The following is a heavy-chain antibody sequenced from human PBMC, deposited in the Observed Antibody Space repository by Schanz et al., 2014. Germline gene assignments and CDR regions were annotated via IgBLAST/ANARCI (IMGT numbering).Heavy chain of an antibody. V-gene: IGHV1-69*02. D-gene: IGHD2-21*01. Sequence: VQLEQSGAEVKKPGSSVKVSCKASGGTFSSFGINWVRQAPGQGLEWMGRIIPSLGLAKYEQKFQDKVTITADTSTTTAYMELRGLRSEDTAVYYCARYLLECGAECYSVEVFEIWGQGTLVIVSS. CDR2: IIPSLGLA. CDR3: ARYLLECGAECYSVEVFEI. CDR1: GGTFSSFG. J-gene: IGHJ4*02.